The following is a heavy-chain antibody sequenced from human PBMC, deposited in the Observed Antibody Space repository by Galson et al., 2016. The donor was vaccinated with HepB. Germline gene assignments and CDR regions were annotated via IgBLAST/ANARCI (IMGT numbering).Heavy chain of an antibody. CDR1: GFRVSNNY. V-gene: IGHV3-53*01. D-gene: IGHD2-2*01. Sequence: SLRLSCAASGFRVSNNYMTWVRQAPGKGLEWVSLIYSGGSTYYADSVKGRFTISRDSSKNTLYLQMNSLRAEDTAVYYCARDRHCITTSCQGLWGPGTLVTVSS. CDR2: IYSGGST. J-gene: IGHJ1*01. CDR3: ARDRHCITTSCQGL.